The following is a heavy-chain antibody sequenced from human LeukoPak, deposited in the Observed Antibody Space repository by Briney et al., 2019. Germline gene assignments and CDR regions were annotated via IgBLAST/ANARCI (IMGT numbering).Heavy chain of an antibody. Sequence: KPGGSLRLSCAASGFTFSSYSMNWVRQAPGKGLEWVSSISSSYIYYADSVKGRFTISRDNAKNSLYLQMNSLRAEDTAVYYCARGTYYYDSSGYYHSWGQGTLVTVSS. J-gene: IGHJ4*02. V-gene: IGHV3-21*01. CDR1: GFTFSSYS. CDR3: ARGTYYYDSSGYYHS. CDR2: ISSSYI. D-gene: IGHD3-22*01.